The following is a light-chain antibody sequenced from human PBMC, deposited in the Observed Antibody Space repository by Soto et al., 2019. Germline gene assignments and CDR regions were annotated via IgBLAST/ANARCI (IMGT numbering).Light chain of an antibody. CDR2: KVS. CDR3: VQGTHWPWT. J-gene: IGKJ1*01. Sequence: DVVMTQSPLSLPVTLGQPASISCRSSQSLIHSDGNTYLNWCQQRPGQSPRRLIYKVSDRDSVVPDRFSGSGSGTDFTLKISRVEAEDVGVYYCVQGTHWPWTFGQGTEVEIK. CDR1: QSLIHSDGNTY. V-gene: IGKV2-30*02.